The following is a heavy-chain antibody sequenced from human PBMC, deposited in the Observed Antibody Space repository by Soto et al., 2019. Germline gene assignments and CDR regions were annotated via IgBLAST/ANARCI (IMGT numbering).Heavy chain of an antibody. V-gene: IGHV1-3*01. CDR2: INAGNGNT. Sequence: QVQLVQSGAEVKKPGASVKVSCKASGYTFTSYAMHWVRQAPGQRLEWMGWINAGNGNTKYSQKFQDRVTITRDTSASTSYMVLSSLRSEDTAVYYCAREWIAAAAINWFDPWGQGTLVTVSS. CDR1: GYTFTSYA. J-gene: IGHJ5*02. CDR3: AREWIAAAAINWFDP. D-gene: IGHD6-13*01.